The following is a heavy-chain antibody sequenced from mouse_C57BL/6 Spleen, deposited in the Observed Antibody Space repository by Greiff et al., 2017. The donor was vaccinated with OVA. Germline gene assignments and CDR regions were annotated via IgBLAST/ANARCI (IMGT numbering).Heavy chain of an antibody. CDR1: GYTFTSYW. J-gene: IGHJ3*01. Sequence: VQLQQPGTELVKPGASVKLSCKASGYTFTSYWMHWVKQRPGQGLEWIGNINPSNGGTNYNEQFKSKATLTVDKSSSKAYMQLSSLTSEDTAVYYCARGERRAWFAYWGKGTLVTVSA. V-gene: IGHV1-53*01. CDR2: INPSNGGT. CDR3: ARGERRAWFAY.